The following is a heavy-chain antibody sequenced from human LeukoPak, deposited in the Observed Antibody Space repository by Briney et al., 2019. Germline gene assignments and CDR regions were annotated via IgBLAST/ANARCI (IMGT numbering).Heavy chain of an antibody. CDR1: GFTFSNAW. V-gene: IGHV3-53*01. D-gene: IGHD2-2*01. Sequence: GGSLRLSCAASGFTFSNAWMSWVRQAPGKGLEWVSVIYSGGSTYYAESVKGRFTISSDNSKNTLYLLMNSLRAEDTAVYYCAKDRHAPARYCSSTICFPFDPWGQGTLVIVSS. CDR2: IYSGGST. J-gene: IGHJ5*02. CDR3: AKDRHAPARYCSSTICFPFDP.